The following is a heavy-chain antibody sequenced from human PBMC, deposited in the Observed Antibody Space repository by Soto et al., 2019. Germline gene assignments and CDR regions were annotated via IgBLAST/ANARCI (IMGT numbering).Heavy chain of an antibody. V-gene: IGHV4-39*01. CDR1: GGSISSSSYD. Sequence: PSETLSLTCTVSGGSISSSSYDWGWIRQPPGKGLEWIGSIYYSGSTYYNPSLKSRVTISVDTSKNQFSLKLSSVTAADTAVYYCASITAAAGEDYYYYYYMDVWGKGTTVTVSS. J-gene: IGHJ6*03. CDR3: ASITAAAGEDYYYYYYMDV. D-gene: IGHD6-13*01. CDR2: IYYSGST.